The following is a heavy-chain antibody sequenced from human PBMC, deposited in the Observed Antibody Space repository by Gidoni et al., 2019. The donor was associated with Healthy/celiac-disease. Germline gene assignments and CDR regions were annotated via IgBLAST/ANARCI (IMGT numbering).Heavy chain of an antibody. CDR3: AKPYYYDSSGYYYGDAFDI. CDR2: ISYDGSNK. CDR1: GFPFSSYG. Sequence: QVQLVESGGGVVQPGRSLRLSCAASGFPFSSYGMHWVRQAPGKGLEWVAVISYDGSNKYYADSVKGRFTISRDNSKNTLYLQMNSLRAEDTAVYYCAKPYYYDSSGYYYGDAFDIWGQGTMVTVSS. J-gene: IGHJ3*02. V-gene: IGHV3-30*18. D-gene: IGHD3-22*01.